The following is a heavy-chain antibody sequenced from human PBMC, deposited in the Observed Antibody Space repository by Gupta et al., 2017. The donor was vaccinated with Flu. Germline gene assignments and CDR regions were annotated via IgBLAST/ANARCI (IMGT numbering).Heavy chain of an antibody. CDR1: GFTFETHD. D-gene: IGHD1-26*01. J-gene: IGHJ6*02. V-gene: IGHV3-30*03. Sequence: QVQLVESGGGAVQPGGSLRRSGVASGFTFETHDMFWVRQAPGKGLEWVARVSYDGTNEHYVDSVKGRFTVSRDNSKNTLYLQMDRLRIEDTAIYFCAREARIGTYQPSYYYGMDVWGQGTTVTVS. CDR2: VSYDGTNE. CDR3: AREARIGTYQPSYYYGMDV.